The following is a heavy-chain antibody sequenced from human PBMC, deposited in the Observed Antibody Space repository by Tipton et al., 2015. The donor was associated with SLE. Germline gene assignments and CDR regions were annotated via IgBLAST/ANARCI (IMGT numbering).Heavy chain of an antibody. J-gene: IGHJ6*03. CDR3: ATVGNYEVFYYYYYMDV. D-gene: IGHD4-11*01. CDR1: GGSITSNNHC. V-gene: IGHV4-39*07. Sequence: TLSLTCIVSGGSITSNNHCWGWIRQPPGKGLEWIGTTYYSGSPHYNPSLRSRVTISVDTSKNQFSLKLSSVTAADTAVYYCATVGNYEVFYYYYYMDVWGKGTTITVSS. CDR2: TYYSGSP.